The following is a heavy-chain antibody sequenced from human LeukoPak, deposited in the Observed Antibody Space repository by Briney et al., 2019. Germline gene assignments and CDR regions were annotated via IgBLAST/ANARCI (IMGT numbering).Heavy chain of an antibody. Sequence: PSQTLSLTRAVDAASFSGYYWSWVRQPPGKGLEWIGEINHSGSNNYNTSLKSRVTISVDTSKNQFSLKLSSVTAADTAVYYCARVSPYSSGWWLRGGMDVWGKGTTVTVSS. CDR3: ARVSPYSSGWWLRGGMDV. CDR2: INHSGSN. V-gene: IGHV4-34*01. CDR1: AASFSGYY. D-gene: IGHD6-19*01. J-gene: IGHJ6*04.